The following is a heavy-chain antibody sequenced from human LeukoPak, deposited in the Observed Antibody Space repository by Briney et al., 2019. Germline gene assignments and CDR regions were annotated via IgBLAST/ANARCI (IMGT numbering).Heavy chain of an antibody. CDR1: GFTFSSSW. CDR2: ISSSSSYI. V-gene: IGHV3-21*01. CDR3: ARFQRGYSSGHDY. D-gene: IGHD5-18*01. Sequence: GGSLRLSCAASGFTFSSSWMNWVRQAPGKGLEWVSSISSSSSYIYYADSVKGRFTISRDNAKNSLYLQMNSLRAEDTAVYYCARFQRGYSSGHDYWGQGTLVTVSS. J-gene: IGHJ4*02.